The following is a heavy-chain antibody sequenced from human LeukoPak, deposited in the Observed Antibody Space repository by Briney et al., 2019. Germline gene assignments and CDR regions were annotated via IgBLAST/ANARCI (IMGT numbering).Heavy chain of an antibody. J-gene: IGHJ5*02. CDR3: ARVSTYYYGSGSYYPHNWFDP. V-gene: IGHV3-11*06. CDR2: ISSSSSYT. CDR1: GFTFSDYY. Sequence: GGSLRLSCAASGFTFSDYYMSWIRQAPGKGLEWVSYISSSSSYTNYADSVKGRFTISRDNAKNSLYLQMNSLRAEDTAVYYCARVSTYYYGSGSYYPHNWFDPWSQGTLVTVSS. D-gene: IGHD3-10*01.